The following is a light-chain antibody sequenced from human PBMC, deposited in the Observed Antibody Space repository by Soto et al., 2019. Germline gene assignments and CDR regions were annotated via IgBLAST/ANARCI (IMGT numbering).Light chain of an antibody. CDR2: EVS. J-gene: IGLJ2*01. V-gene: IGLV2-8*01. CDR3: SSYAGSNVV. CDR1: SSDVGGYNY. Sequence: QSALTQPPSASGSPGQSVTISCTGTSSDVGGYNYVSWYQQHPGKAPTLMIYEVSKRPSGVPDRFSGSKSGNTASLTVSGLQAEDEADYFCSSYAGSNVVFGGGPKLTVL.